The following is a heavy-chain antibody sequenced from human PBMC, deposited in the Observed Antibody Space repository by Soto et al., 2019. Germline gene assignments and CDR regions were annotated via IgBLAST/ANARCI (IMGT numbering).Heavy chain of an antibody. V-gene: IGHV4-31*03. CDR3: ARSGYSYGPNPLLY. J-gene: IGHJ4*02. CDR1: GGSISSGGYY. D-gene: IGHD5-18*01. Sequence: QVQLQESGPGLVKPSQTLSLTCTVSGGSISSGGYYWSWIRQHPGKGLEWIGYIYYSGSTYYNPSLKSRVTIXVXTXENQFSPKLSSVTAADTAVYYCARSGYSYGPNPLLYWGQGTLVTVSS. CDR2: IYYSGST.